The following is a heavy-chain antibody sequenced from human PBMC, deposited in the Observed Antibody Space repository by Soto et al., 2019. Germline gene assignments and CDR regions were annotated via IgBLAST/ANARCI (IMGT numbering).Heavy chain of an antibody. Sequence: GESLKISCQAYGYSFTAYWITWVRQMPGKGLEWMATIDPSDSYVDYSPSFRGHVTFSVDRSITTVYLQWNSLKASDSAMYFCTRRASSSFYHFDFWGQGALVTVYS. CDR2: IDPSDSYV. J-gene: IGHJ4*02. CDR1: GYSFTAYW. CDR3: TRRASSSFYHFDF. V-gene: IGHV5-10-1*01. D-gene: IGHD2-2*01.